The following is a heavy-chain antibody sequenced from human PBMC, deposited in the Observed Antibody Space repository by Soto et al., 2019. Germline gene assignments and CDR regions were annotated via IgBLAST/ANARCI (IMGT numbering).Heavy chain of an antibody. J-gene: IGHJ5*02. CDR3: ARMGYCISTSCYDNWFDP. V-gene: IGHV4-30-2*01. CDR1: GGSISSGGYS. D-gene: IGHD2-2*01. Sequence: SETLSLTCAVSGGSISSGGYSWSWIRQPPGKGLEWIGYIYHSGSTYYNPSLKSRVTISVDTSKNQFSLKLSSVTAADTAVYYCARMGYCISTSCYDNWFDPWSQGTLVTVSS. CDR2: IYHSGST.